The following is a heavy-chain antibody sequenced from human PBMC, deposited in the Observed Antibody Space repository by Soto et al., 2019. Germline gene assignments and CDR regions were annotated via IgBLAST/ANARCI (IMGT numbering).Heavy chain of an antibody. CDR1: GFTFSSYG. J-gene: IGHJ2*01. CDR3: ARDSEVTTVFDL. CDR2: IWYDGSNK. V-gene: IGHV3-33*01. D-gene: IGHD4-4*01. Sequence: QVQLVESGGGVVQPGRSLRLSCAASGFTFSSYGMHWVRQAPGKGLEWVAVIWYDGSNKYYADSVKGRFTISRDNSKNTLYLQMNSLRAEDTAVYYCARDSEVTTVFDLWGRGTLVTVSS.